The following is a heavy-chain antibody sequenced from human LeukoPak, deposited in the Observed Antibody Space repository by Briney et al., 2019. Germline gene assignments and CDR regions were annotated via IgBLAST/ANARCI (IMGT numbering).Heavy chain of an antibody. CDR2: ISGSGGST. CDR1: GFTFSSYA. CDR3: AKVPGYSSLLAYFDY. J-gene: IGHJ4*02. D-gene: IGHD6-13*01. V-gene: IGHV3-23*01. Sequence: GSLRLSCAASGFTFSSYAMSWVRQAPGKGLEWVSAISGSGGSTYYADSVKGRFTISRENSKNTLYLQMNSLRAEDTAVYYCAKVPGYSSLLAYFDYWGQGTLVTVSS.